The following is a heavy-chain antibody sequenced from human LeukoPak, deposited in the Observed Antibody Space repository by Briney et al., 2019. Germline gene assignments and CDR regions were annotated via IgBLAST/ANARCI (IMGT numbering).Heavy chain of an antibody. V-gene: IGHV3-30*18. CDR1: GFTFSSYG. CDR2: ISYDGSNK. Sequence: GRSLRLSCAASGFTFSSYGMHWVRQAPGKGLEWVAVISYDGSNKYYADSVKGRFTISRDNSKNTLYLQMNSLRAEDTAVYYCAKDDCSGGSCPTGFLDYWGQGTLVTVSS. J-gene: IGHJ4*02. D-gene: IGHD2-15*01. CDR3: AKDDCSGGSCPTGFLDY.